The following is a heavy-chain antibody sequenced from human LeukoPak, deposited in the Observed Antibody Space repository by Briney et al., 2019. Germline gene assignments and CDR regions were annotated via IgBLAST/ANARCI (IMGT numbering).Heavy chain of an antibody. Sequence: GGSLGLSCAASGFTFSSNGMHWVRQAPGKGLEWVAVIWYDGSNKYYADSVKGRFTSSRDNAKNTLYLQMNSLRAEDTAVYYCASSLRGQYYGMDAWGQGTTVTVSS. V-gene: IGHV3-33*01. D-gene: IGHD4-17*01. CDR1: GFTFSSNG. CDR3: ASSLRGQYYGMDA. J-gene: IGHJ6*02. CDR2: IWYDGSNK.